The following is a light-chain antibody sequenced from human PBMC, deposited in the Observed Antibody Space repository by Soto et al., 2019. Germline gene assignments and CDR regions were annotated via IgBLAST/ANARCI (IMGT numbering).Light chain of an antibody. CDR3: QQFQSYALT. Sequence: AIQLTQSPSYLSASVGDRVTITCRASQGISSALAWYQHKPGRAPRLLIYDASSLQSGVSSRFSGGGSGTEFTLTISSLQPEDFATEYCQQFQSYALTFGGGTKLESK. J-gene: IGKJ4*01. CDR1: QGISSA. V-gene: IGKV1-13*02. CDR2: DAS.